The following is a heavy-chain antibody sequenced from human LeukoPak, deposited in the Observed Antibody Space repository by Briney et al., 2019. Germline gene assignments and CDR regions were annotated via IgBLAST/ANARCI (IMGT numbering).Heavy chain of an antibody. D-gene: IGHD1-1*01. CDR3: ARDGSGFDY. V-gene: IGHV3-30*04. J-gene: IGHJ4*02. CDR2: ISYDGSNK. Sequence: GGSLRLSCAASGFTFSSYAMHWVRQAPGKGLEWVAVISYDGSNKYYADSVKGRFTISRDNSKNTLYPQMNSLRAEDTAVYYCARDGSGFDYWGQGTLVTVSS. CDR1: GFTFSSYA.